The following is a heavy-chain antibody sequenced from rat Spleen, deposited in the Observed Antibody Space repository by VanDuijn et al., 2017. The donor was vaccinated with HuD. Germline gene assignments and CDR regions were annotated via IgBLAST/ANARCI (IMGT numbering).Heavy chain of an antibody. CDR1: GFIFSDYH. CDR2: IIYDGSST. J-gene: IGHJ1*01. V-gene: IGHV5-7*01. CDR3: ARHSNYGGYGYWYFDF. D-gene: IGHD1-11*01. Sequence: EVQLVESGGGLVQPGRSLKISCAASGFIFSDYHLAWVRQAPTKGLEWVATIIYDGSSTYYRDSVKGRFTISRDNAKSTLYLQMDSLRSEDTATYYCARHSNYGGYGYWYFDFWGPGTMVTVSS.